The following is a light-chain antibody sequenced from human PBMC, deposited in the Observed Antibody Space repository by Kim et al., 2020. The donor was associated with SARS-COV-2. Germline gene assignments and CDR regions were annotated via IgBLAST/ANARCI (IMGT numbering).Light chain of an antibody. Sequence: EIVLTQSPATLSLSPGERATLSCRASQSVSYFLAWYQQTPGQAPRLLIYDASNRTTGIPARFSGRGSGTDFTLTISSLEPEDFAVYYCQHRTSWPWTFGQGTKVDIK. CDR3: QHRTSWPWT. V-gene: IGKV3-11*01. CDR1: QSVSYF. CDR2: DAS. J-gene: IGKJ1*01.